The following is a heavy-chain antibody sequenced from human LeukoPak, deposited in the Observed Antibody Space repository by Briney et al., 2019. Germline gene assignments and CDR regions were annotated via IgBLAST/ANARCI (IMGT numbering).Heavy chain of an antibody. CDR3: ARAYNSGWYGDFDY. CDR2: ISGSGSTI. Sequence: GGSLRLSCAASGFTFSDYYMSWIRQAPGKGLEWLSYISGSGSTIYYADSVKGRFTISRDNAKNSLYLQMNSLRAEDTAVYFCARAYNSGWYGDFDYWGQGTLATVSS. J-gene: IGHJ4*02. CDR1: GFTFSDYY. D-gene: IGHD6-19*01. V-gene: IGHV3-11*04.